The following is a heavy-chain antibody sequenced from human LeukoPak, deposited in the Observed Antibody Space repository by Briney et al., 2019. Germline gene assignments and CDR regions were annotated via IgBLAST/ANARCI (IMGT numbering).Heavy chain of an antibody. CDR2: IYYSGST. D-gene: IGHD6-13*01. CDR1: GGSISSYY. V-gene: IGHV4-59*01. J-gene: IGHJ4*02. CDR3: ARVGPAADWGYYFDY. Sequence: SETLSLTCTVSGGSISSYYWCWIRQPPRKGLEWVGYIYYSGSTNYNPSLKSRVTISVDTSKNQFSLKLTSVTAADTAVYYCARVGPAADWGYYFDYWGQGTLVTVSS.